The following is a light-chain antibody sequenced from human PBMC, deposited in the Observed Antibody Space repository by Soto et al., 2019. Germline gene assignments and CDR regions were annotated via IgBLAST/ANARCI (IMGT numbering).Light chain of an antibody. J-gene: IGKJ1*01. CDR1: QSVSSY. V-gene: IGKV3-11*01. Sequence: EIVLTQSPATLSLSPGERATLSCRASQSVSSYLAWYQQKPGQAPRLLIYDASNRATGIPARFSGSGSGTDFTLTISSLEPADYAVYYCQQRSNWPPGFGQGTKVEIK. CDR2: DAS. CDR3: QQRSNWPPG.